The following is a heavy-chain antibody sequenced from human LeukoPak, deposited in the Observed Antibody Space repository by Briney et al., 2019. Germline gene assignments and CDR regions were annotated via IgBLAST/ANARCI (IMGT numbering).Heavy chain of an antibody. D-gene: IGHD2-2*01. Sequence: ASVKVSCKASGYTFTDYPIHSVRQAPGQGLEWMGRINPKSGATNYAQRFQGRVTMTRDTSTSTAYMELSRLRSDDTAVFYCARDPWGGDIVVVPAAIHDPWGQGTLVTVSS. CDR3: ARDPWGGDIVVVPAAIHDP. J-gene: IGHJ5*02. V-gene: IGHV1-2*06. CDR1: GYTFTDYP. CDR2: INPKSGAT.